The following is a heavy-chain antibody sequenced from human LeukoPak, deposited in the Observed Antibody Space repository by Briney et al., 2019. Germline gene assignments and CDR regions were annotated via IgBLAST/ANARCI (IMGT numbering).Heavy chain of an antibody. V-gene: IGHV3-53*01. D-gene: IGHD1-26*01. J-gene: IGHJ4*02. CDR3: ARGWECWDY. CDR2: IYNSGTT. Sequence: PGGSLRISCAASGFSVSSNYMSWVRQAPGKGLEWVAVIYNSGTTKYADSVKGRVTIARDSSENTLYLQMNSLRVEDTAVYYCARGWECWDYWGQGTLVTVSS. CDR1: GFSVSSNY.